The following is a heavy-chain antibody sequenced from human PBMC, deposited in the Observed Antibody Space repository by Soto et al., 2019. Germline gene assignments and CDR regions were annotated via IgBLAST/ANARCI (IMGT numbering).Heavy chain of an antibody. Sequence: PGGSLRLSCAASGFTFSSYAMHWVRQAPGKGLEWVVVISHDGRNKYYADSVKGRFSISRDNSKNTVYLQMNSLRTEDTAVYYCAKGYEAYFGGDCNSFHDYWGQGTLVTVSS. CDR2: ISHDGRNK. D-gene: IGHD2-21*01. J-gene: IGHJ4*02. V-gene: IGHV3-30*18. CDR1: GFTFSSYA. CDR3: AKGYEAYFGGDCNSFHDY.